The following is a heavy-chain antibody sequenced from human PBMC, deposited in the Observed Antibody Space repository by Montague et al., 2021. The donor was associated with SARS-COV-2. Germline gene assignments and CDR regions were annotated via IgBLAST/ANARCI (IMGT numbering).Heavy chain of an antibody. V-gene: IGHV4-39*01. J-gene: IGHJ4*02. CDR3: AALPSSITIFGVVEGYYFDD. D-gene: IGHD3-3*01. CDR1: GASISSRSYY. Sequence: SETLSLTCTVSGASISSRSYYWRWHRQPQGMELVWIGFKYYSGSNYYDPTLKSRVTISAATYKNQLSLKLSSVTAAATAVYYCAALPSSITIFGVVEGYYFDDWGQGTLVTVSS. CDR2: KYYSGSN.